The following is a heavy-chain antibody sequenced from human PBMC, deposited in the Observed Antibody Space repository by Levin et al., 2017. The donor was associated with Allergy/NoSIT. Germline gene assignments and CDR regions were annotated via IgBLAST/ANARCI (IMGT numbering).Heavy chain of an antibody. D-gene: IGHD1-1*01. V-gene: IGHV1-46*01. CDR2: INPSGGST. Sequence: PTASVKVSCKASGYTFITYYIHWVRQAPEQGLEWMGFINPSGGSTTYAQNFQGRLTMTRDTSTSTIYLELTSLKFEDTAVFYCARSGGGAFDIWGQGTLVTVSS. CDR3: ARSGGGAFDI. CDR1: GYTFITYY. J-gene: IGHJ3*02.